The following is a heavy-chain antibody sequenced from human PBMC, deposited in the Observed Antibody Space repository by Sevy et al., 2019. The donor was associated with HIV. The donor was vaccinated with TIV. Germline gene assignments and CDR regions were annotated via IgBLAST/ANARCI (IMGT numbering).Heavy chain of an antibody. CDR2: MTSDTRTI. CDR1: GFKFSVYS. V-gene: IGHV3-48*02. CDR3: ARSVEGHFDY. D-gene: IGHD1-1*01. J-gene: IGHJ4*02. Sequence: GGSLRLSCAASGFKFSVYSMNWVRQAPGKGLEWISYMTSDTRTIKYAESVKGRLTIYRDNARNSVYLQMNSLRDEDTAVSYCARSVEGHFDYWGQGTLVTVSS.